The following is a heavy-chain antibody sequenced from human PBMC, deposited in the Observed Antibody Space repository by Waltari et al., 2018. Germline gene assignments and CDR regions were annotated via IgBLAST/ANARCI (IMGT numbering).Heavy chain of an antibody. CDR2: IYYSGST. Sequence: QVQLQESGPGLVKPSETLSLTCTVSGGSISSYYWSWIRQPPGKGLEWIGYIYYSGSTNYTPALKSRVTISVDTSKNQFSLKLGSVTAADTAVYYCARDFRDYDNAADEGLLDIWGQGTMVTVSS. D-gene: IGHD3-22*01. J-gene: IGHJ3*02. V-gene: IGHV4-59*01. CDR1: GGSISSYY. CDR3: ARDFRDYDNAADEGLLDI.